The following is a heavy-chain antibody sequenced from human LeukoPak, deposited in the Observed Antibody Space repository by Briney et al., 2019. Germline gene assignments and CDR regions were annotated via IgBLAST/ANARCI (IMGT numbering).Heavy chain of an antibody. J-gene: IGHJ6*02. CDR2: IRYDGSNK. V-gene: IGHV3-30*02. CDR1: GFTFSSYG. Sequence: GGSLRLSCAASGFTFSSYGMNWVRQAPGKGLEWVEFIRYDGSNKYYADSVKGRFTISRDNSKNTLYLQMNSLRAENTAVYYCAREAILLKPQNYYYYGMDVWGQGTTVTVSS. D-gene: IGHD1-14*01. CDR3: AREAILLKPQNYYYYGMDV.